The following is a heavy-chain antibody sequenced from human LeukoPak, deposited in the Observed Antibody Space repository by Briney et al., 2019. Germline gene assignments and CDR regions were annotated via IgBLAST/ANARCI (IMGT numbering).Heavy chain of an antibody. D-gene: IGHD3-10*01. CDR1: GGSFSGYY. CDR3: ARGAMVRGVRKTSYNWFDP. J-gene: IGHJ5*02. V-gene: IGHV4-34*01. CDR2: INHSGST. Sequence: SETLSLTRAVYGGSFSGYYWSWIRQPPGKGLEWIGEINHSGSTNYNPSLRSRVTISVDTSKNQFSLKLSSVTAADTAVYYCARGAMVRGVRKTSYNWFDPWGQGTLVTVSS.